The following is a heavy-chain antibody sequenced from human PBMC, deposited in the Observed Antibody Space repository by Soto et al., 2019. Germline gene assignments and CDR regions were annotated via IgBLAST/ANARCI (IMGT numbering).Heavy chain of an antibody. D-gene: IGHD3-3*01. CDR1: GFIFGSSA. Sequence: EVQLLESGGGLVQPGGSLRLSCAASGFIFGSSAMSWVRQAPGKGLEWVSSITSGGDSTYYADSVKGRFTISRDNSKNTLYLQINSLRAEDTAVYYCATSSRFLDWSYTIWGQGTLVTVSS. V-gene: IGHV3-23*01. CDR3: ATSSRFLDWSYTI. CDR2: ITSGGDST. J-gene: IGHJ4*02.